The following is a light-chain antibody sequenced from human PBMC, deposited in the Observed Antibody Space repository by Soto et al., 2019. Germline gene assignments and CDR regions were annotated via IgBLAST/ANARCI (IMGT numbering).Light chain of an antibody. J-gene: IGKJ5*01. Sequence: EIVLTQSPATLSLSPGERATLSCRASQSVSRYLAWYQQKPGQAPRILIYDASNRATGIPARFSGSGSGTDFTLTISRLEPEDFEVYYCQQRSSWPITFGQGTRLEIK. CDR1: QSVSRY. V-gene: IGKV3-11*01. CDR3: QQRSSWPIT. CDR2: DAS.